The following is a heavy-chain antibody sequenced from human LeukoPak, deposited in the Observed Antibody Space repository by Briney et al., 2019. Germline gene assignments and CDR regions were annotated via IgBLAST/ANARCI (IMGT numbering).Heavy chain of an antibody. CDR2: INWNGVST. Sequence: GSLRLSCAASGFTFDDYGMSWVRQAPGKGLEWVSGINWNGVSTGYVDSVKGRFTISRDNAKNSLYLQMNSLRAEDTALYYCARDILYESSGNYLDYWGQGTLVTVSS. J-gene: IGHJ4*02. V-gene: IGHV3-20*04. D-gene: IGHD3-22*01. CDR1: GFTFDDYG. CDR3: ARDILYESSGNYLDY.